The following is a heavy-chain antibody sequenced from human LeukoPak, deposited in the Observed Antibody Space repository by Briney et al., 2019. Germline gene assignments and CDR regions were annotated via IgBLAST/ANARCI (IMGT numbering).Heavy chain of an antibody. D-gene: IGHD3-22*01. CDR3: AKGAYYYDRSAPGGAFDI. V-gene: IGHV3-30-3*01. Sequence: SGRSLRLSCAASGFTFSSYAMHWVRQAPGKGLEWVGVISYDGSNKYYADSVKGRFTISRDNSKNTLYLQMNSLRAEDTAIYYCAKGAYYYDRSAPGGAFDIWGQGTMVTVSS. CDR2: ISYDGSNK. CDR1: GFTFSSYA. J-gene: IGHJ3*02.